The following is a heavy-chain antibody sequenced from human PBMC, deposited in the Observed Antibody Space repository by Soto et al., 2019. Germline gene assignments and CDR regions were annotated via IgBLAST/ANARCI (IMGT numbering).Heavy chain of an antibody. J-gene: IGHJ4*02. D-gene: IGHD3-3*01. V-gene: IGHV4-39*01. Sequence: TSETLSLTWTVSGGSISSSSYYLGWIRPPPGKGLEWIGSIYYSGSTYYNPSLKSRVTISVDTSKNQFSLKLSSVTAADTAVYYCASQYDFWSGYPDYWGQGTLVTVSS. CDR3: ASQYDFWSGYPDY. CDR1: GGSISSSSYY. CDR2: IYYSGST.